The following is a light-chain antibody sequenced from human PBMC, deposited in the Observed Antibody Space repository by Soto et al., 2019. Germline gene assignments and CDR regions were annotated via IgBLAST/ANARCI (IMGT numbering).Light chain of an antibody. J-gene: IGKJ1*01. CDR2: AAS. CDR1: QSISSY. V-gene: IGKV1-39*01. Sequence: DIQMTQSPSSLSASVGDRVTITCRASQSISSYLNWYQQKPGKASKLLIYAASSLQSGVPSRFSGSGCGTDFTLTISRLQPEDFATYCCQQRSRTPPRFGQGTKVEIK. CDR3: QQRSRTPPR.